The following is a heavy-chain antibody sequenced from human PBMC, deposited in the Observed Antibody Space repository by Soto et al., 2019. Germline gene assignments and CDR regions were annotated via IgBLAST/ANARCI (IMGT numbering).Heavy chain of an antibody. J-gene: IGHJ6*02. CDR3: ARGGDGMGV. V-gene: IGHV4-61*03. D-gene: IGHD3-16*01. Sequence: SETLSLTCTVSGATGSRGDYFWTWIRQPPGKGLEWIGYIYSSGTTNYNTALKSRVTISLDTSRSYFSLKLTSVTAADTAIYYCARGGDGMGVWGQGTTVTVSS. CDR1: GATGSRGDYF. CDR2: IYSSGTT.